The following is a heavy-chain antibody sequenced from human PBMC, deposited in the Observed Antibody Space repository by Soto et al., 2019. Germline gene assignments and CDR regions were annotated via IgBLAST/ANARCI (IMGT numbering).Heavy chain of an antibody. Sequence: ESLKISCQGSGYSFAGYWITWVLQKPGKGLEWMGRIDPSDSQTYYSPSFRGHVTISVTKSITTAFLQWSSLRASDTAMYYCARQIYDSDTGPNFQYYFDSWGQGTPVTVSS. J-gene: IGHJ4*02. V-gene: IGHV5-10-1*01. CDR1: GYSFAGYW. D-gene: IGHD3-22*01. CDR2: IDPSDSQT. CDR3: ARQIYDSDTGPNFQYYFDS.